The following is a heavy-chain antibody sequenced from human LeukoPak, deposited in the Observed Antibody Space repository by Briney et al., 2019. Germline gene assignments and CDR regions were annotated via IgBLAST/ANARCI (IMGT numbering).Heavy chain of an antibody. Sequence: GGSLRLSCAASGFTFSSYGMSWVRQAPGKGLEWVSAISGSGGSTYYADSVKGRFTISRDNSKNTLYLQMNSLRAEDTAVYYCAKEEGRGGWLQLRYFDYWGQGTLVTVSS. CDR2: ISGSGGST. CDR1: GFTFSSYG. V-gene: IGHV3-23*01. J-gene: IGHJ4*02. D-gene: IGHD5-24*01. CDR3: AKEEGRGGWLQLRYFDY.